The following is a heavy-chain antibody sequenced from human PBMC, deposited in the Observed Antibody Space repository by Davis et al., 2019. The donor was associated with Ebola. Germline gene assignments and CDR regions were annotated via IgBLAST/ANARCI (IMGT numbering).Heavy chain of an antibody. CDR1: GYSFTSYW. J-gene: IGHJ5*02. D-gene: IGHD3-3*01. CDR3: ARCLGHDFWSIGWFDP. CDR2: IYPGDSDT. V-gene: IGHV5-51*01. Sequence: GGSLRLSCKGSGYSFTSYWIGWVRQMPGKGLEWMGIIYPGDSDTRYSPSFQGQVTISADKSISTAYLQWSSLKASDTAMYYCARCLGHDFWSIGWFDPWGQGTLVTVSS.